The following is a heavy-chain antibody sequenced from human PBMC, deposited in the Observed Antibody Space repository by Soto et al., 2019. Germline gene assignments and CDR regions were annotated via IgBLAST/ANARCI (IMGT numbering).Heavy chain of an antibody. Sequence: GGSLRLSCAASGFTFSTYGMHWVRQAPGKGLEWVAVIWYDGSNEYYADSVKGRFTISRDNSKNTLYLQMNSLRAEDTAVYYCARDYTSTSYGFDSWGQGTMVTVYS. J-gene: IGHJ4*02. CDR3: ARDYTSTSYGFDS. CDR2: IWYDGSNE. V-gene: IGHV3-33*01. D-gene: IGHD2-2*01. CDR1: GFTFSTYG.